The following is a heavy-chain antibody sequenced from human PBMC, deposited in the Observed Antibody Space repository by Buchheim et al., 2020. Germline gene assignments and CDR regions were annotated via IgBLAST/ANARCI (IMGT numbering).Heavy chain of an antibody. CDR2: INPSGGST. J-gene: IGHJ6*02. CDR1: GYTFTSYY. CDR3: ARDLYCSSTSCYAANFLYYYYGMDV. V-gene: IGHV1-46*03. Sequence: QVQLVQSGAEVKKPGASVKVSCKASGYTFTSYYMHWVRQAPGQGLEWMGIINPSGGSTSYAQKFQGRVTMTRDTSTSTVYMELSSLRSEDTAVYYCARDLYCSSTSCYAANFLYYYYGMDVWGQGTT. D-gene: IGHD2-2*01.